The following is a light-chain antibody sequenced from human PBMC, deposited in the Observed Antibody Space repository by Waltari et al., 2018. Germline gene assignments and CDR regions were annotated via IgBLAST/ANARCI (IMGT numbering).Light chain of an antibody. CDR3: ASGDVSLGGVI. CDR2: RNK. CDR1: NYNIGNNF. V-gene: IGLV1-47*01. J-gene: IGLJ2*01. Sequence: QSVLSQPPSASGTPGQRVTISCSGSNYNIGNNFVYWYHQLPGTAPKLLIYRNKQRASGVPDRFSVSKFVTSASLAISGLRSEDEADYYCASGDVSLGGVIFGGGTKLTVL.